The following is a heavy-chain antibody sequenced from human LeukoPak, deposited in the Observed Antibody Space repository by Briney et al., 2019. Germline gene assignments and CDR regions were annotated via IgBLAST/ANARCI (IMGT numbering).Heavy chain of an antibody. CDR1: GFTFSSYG. CDR2: IRYDGSNK. J-gene: IGHJ4*02. D-gene: IGHD6-19*01. V-gene: IGHV3-30*02. CDR3: AKDLLAIAVAGIGTGDY. Sequence: GGSLRLSCAASGFTFSSYGMHWVRQAPGKGLEWVAFIRYDGSNKYYADSVKGRFTISRDNSKNTLYLQMNSLRAEDTAVYYCAKDLLAIAVAGIGTGDYWGQGTLVTVSS.